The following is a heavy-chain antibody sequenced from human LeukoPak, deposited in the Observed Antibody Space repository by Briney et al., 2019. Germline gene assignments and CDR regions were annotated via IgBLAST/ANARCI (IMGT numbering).Heavy chain of an antibody. J-gene: IGHJ4*02. D-gene: IGHD2-2*01. CDR2: INPNSGAT. CDR1: GYTFIDYY. Sequence: ASVKVSCKASGYTFIDYYIHWVRQAPGQGLEWMGWINPNSGATKYAQKFQGRVSMTRDTSINTAYMDLTNLRSDDTAIFYCARMKTLMPEFEFWGLGTLVTVSS. CDR3: ARMKTLMPEFEF. V-gene: IGHV1-2*02.